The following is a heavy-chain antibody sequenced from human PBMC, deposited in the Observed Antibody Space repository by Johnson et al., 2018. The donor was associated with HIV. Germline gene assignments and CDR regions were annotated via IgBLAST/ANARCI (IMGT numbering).Heavy chain of an antibody. CDR3: AKGGSLTQDAPFDI. J-gene: IGHJ3*02. V-gene: IGHV3-66*01. Sequence: VQLVESGGGVVRPGGSLRLSCAASGLTFTNAWMNWVRQAPGKGLEWVSVIFSVGDVYYADSVKGRFTISRDNSKNMVYLQMNSLRAEDTAVYYCAKGGSLTQDAPFDIWGQGTMVTVSS. D-gene: IGHD1-14*01. CDR2: IFSVGDV. CDR1: GLTFTNAW.